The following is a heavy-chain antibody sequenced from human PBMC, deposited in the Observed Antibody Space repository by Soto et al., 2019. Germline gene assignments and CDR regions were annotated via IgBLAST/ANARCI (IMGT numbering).Heavy chain of an antibody. V-gene: IGHV1-18*01. CDR3: ARGYDSSAYFYPLGDGMDV. D-gene: IGHD3-22*01. Sequence: QVQLVQSGTEVKKPGASVKVSCKTSGYSFANQAINWVRQAPGQGLEWVGWISGRSGNSNYAETVRGHVTMTTDASTGTAYLELRALTTDDTAVYYCARGYDSSAYFYPLGDGMDVWGQGTTVTVSS. J-gene: IGHJ6*02. CDR2: ISGRSGNS. CDR1: GYSFANQA.